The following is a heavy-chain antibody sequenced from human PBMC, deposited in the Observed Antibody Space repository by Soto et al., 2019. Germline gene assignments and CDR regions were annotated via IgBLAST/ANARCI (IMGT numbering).Heavy chain of an antibody. V-gene: IGHV2-26*01. D-gene: IGHD1-1*01. CDR1: GFSLNNARVG. CDR3: ARLEQLASVDDNWCDP. CDR2: IFSNDEK. Sequence: SGPTLVNPTETLTLTCTVSGFSLNNARVGVSWIRQPPGKALEWLAHIFSNDEKSYRVSLKSRLSIAKDLSKSQVVLTMTNLDPVDTATYYCARLEQLASVDDNWCDPWGPGILVTVSS. J-gene: IGHJ5*02.